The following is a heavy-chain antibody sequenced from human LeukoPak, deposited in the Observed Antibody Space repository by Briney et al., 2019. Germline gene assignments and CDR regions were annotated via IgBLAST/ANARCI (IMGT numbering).Heavy chain of an antibody. CDR2: IYTSGST. J-gene: IGHJ6*03. Sequence: SQTLSLTCTVSGGSISSSSYYWSWIRQPAGKGLEWIGRIYTSGSTNYNPSLKSRVTISVDTSKNQFSLKLSSVTAADTAVYYCARGQGGINYYYYMDVWGKGTTVTVSS. CDR1: GGSISSSSYY. CDR3: ARGQGGINYYYYMDV. V-gene: IGHV4-61*02.